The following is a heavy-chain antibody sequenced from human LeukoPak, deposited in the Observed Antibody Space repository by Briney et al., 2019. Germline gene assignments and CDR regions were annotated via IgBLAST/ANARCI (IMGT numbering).Heavy chain of an antibody. CDR3: AREHYDTLTGYDKGFDY. Sequence: GASVKVSCKASGYTFTGYYMHWVRQAPGQGLEWMGWINPNSGGTNYAQKFQGRVTMTRDTSISTAYMELSRLRSDDTAVYYCAREHYDTLTGYDKGFDYWGQGTLVTVSS. J-gene: IGHJ4*02. V-gene: IGHV1-2*02. D-gene: IGHD3-9*01. CDR1: GYTFTGYY. CDR2: INPNSGGT.